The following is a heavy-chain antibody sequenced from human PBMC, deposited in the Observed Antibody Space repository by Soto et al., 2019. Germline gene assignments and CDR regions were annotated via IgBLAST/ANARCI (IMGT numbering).Heavy chain of an antibody. CDR3: PKDAHSNMGTAFVY. D-gene: IGHD5-18*01. V-gene: IGHV3-23*01. CDR2: ISGSGGST. Sequence: GGSLRLSCAASGFTFSSYAMNWVRQAPGTGLEWVSAISGSGGSTYYADSVKGRFTIPRDNSKNSLYLQMNSLRAEDTALYYCPKDAHSNMGTAFVYWGQGSLVTASS. CDR1: GFTFSSYA. J-gene: IGHJ4*02.